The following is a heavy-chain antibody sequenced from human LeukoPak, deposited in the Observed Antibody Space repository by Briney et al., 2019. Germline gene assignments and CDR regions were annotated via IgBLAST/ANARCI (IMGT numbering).Heavy chain of an antibody. Sequence: ASVKVSCKASGGTFSSYAISWVRQAPGQGLEWMGRIIPNFGTANYAQKFQGRVTITTDESTSTAYMELSSLRSEDTAVYYCGSGSYYNWFDPWGQGTLVTVSS. J-gene: IGHJ5*02. CDR1: GGTFSSYA. D-gene: IGHD3-10*01. V-gene: IGHV1-69*05. CDR3: GSGSYYNWFDP. CDR2: IIPNFGTA.